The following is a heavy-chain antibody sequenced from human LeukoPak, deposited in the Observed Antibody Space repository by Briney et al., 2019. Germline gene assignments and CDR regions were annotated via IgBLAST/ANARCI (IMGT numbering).Heavy chain of an antibody. D-gene: IGHD6-19*01. CDR1: GFTFSSYA. Sequence: GGSLRLSCAASGFTFSSYAMSWVRQAPGKGLEWVSGISWNSGSIGYADSVKGRFTISRDNAKNSLYLQMNSLRAEDTALYYCAKKAEGGSGWSADDAFDIWDQGTMVTVSS. J-gene: IGHJ3*02. CDR2: ISWNSGSI. CDR3: AKKAEGGSGWSADDAFDI. V-gene: IGHV3-9*01.